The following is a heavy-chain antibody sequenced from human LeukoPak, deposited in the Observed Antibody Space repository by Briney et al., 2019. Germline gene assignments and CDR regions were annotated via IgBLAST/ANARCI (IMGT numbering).Heavy chain of an antibody. D-gene: IGHD5-12*01. Sequence: SQTLSLACAVSGGSVSSGGYSWSWIRQPPGNGLEWIGYIYHSGRASYNPSLKSRVTISLDRSRNHVSLNLTSVTAADTAVYYCARSGSTDFDYWGQGTLVTVSS. J-gene: IGHJ4*02. CDR2: IYHSGRA. CDR3: ARSGSTDFDY. V-gene: IGHV4-30-2*01. CDR1: GGSVSSGGYS.